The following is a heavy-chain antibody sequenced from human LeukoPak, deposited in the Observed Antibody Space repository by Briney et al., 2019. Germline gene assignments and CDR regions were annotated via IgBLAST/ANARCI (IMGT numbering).Heavy chain of an antibody. J-gene: IGHJ4*02. V-gene: IGHV3-30*04. CDR2: ISYDGSNK. Sequence: GGSLRLSCAASGFTFSSYAMHWVRQAPGKGLEWVAVISYDGSNKYYADSVKGRFTMSRDNSKNTLYLQMNSLRAEDTAVYYCARDSPAYWGQGTLVTVSS. CDR3: ARDSPAY. CDR1: GFTFSSYA.